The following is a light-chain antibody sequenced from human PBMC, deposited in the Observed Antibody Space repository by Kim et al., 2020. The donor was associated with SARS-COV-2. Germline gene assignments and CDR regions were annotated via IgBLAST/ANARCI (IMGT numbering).Light chain of an antibody. V-gene: IGLV3-19*01. CDR1: SLRRYY. J-gene: IGLJ2*01. CDR3: NSRGSSENVV. CDR2: GRS. Sequence: SSELTQDPAVSVAVGQTVKITCQGDSLRRYYASWYQQKPGQAPVLVIYGRSNRPSGIPERLSGSTSGNTASLIITGAQAEDEADYYCNSRGSSENVVFGGGTQLTVL.